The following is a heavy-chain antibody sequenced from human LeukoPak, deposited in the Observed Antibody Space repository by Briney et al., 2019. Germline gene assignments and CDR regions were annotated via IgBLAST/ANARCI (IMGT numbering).Heavy chain of an antibody. V-gene: IGHV1-46*01. CDR2: INPSGGST. D-gene: IGHD6-13*01. CDR1: GYTFTSYD. J-gene: IGHJ3*02. Sequence: ASVKVSCKASGYTFTSYDINWVRQAPGQGLEWMGIINPSGGSTSYAQKLQGRVTMTTDTSTSTAYMELRSLRSDDTAVYYCASLYSSSWSDAFDIWGQGTMVTVSS. CDR3: ASLYSSSWSDAFDI.